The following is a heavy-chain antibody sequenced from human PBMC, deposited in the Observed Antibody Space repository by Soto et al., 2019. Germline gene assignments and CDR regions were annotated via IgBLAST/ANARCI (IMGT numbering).Heavy chain of an antibody. CDR2: ISSNGGST. V-gene: IGHV3-64*01. CDR3: ARDGPLGKWELGSGDAFDI. D-gene: IGHD1-26*01. Sequence: PGGSLRLSCAASGFTFSSYAMHWVRQAPGKGLEYVSAISSNGGSTYYANSVKGRFTISRDNSKNTLYLQMGSLRAEDMAVYYCARDGPLGKWELGSGDAFDIWGQGTMVTVSS. CDR1: GFTFSSYA. J-gene: IGHJ3*02.